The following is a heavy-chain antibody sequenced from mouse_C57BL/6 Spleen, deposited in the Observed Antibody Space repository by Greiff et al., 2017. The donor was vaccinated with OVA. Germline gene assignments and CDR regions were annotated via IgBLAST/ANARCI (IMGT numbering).Heavy chain of an antibody. J-gene: IGHJ4*01. CDR1: GYTFTSYG. CDR2: IYPRSGNT. Sequence: QVQLKESGAELARPGASVKLSCKASGYTFTSYGISWVKQRTGQGLEWIGEIYPRSGNTYYNEKFKGKATLTADKSSSTAYMELRSLTSEDSAVYFCAKFGLYAMDYWGQGTSVTVSS. CDR3: AKFGLYAMDY. V-gene: IGHV1-81*01.